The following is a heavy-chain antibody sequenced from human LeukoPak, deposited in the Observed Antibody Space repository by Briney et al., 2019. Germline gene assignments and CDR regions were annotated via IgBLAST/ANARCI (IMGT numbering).Heavy chain of an antibody. CDR2: ISGSGGST. CDR1: GFTFSSYA. Sequence: GGSLRLSCAASGFTFSSYAMNWVRQAPGKGLEWVSGISGSGGSTYYADSVKGRLTISRDNSKSTLYLQMNSLRVEDTAVYYCAKEPTGYSSGWFNYWGQGTLVTVSS. D-gene: IGHD6-19*01. V-gene: IGHV3-23*01. J-gene: IGHJ4*02. CDR3: AKEPTGYSSGWFNY.